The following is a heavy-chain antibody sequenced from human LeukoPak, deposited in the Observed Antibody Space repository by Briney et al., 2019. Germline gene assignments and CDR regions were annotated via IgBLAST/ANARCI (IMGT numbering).Heavy chain of an antibody. CDR1: GFTFSSYA. CDR3: ARVEDDSGGDYLTPFDY. J-gene: IGHJ4*02. CDR2: ISGSGGST. Sequence: GGSLRLSCAASGFTFSSYAMSWVRQAPGKGLEWVSAISGSGGSTCYADSVKGRFTISRENAKNTLYLQMNSLRAEDTAVYYCARVEDDSGGDYLTPFDYWGQGTLVTVSS. D-gene: IGHD3-22*01. V-gene: IGHV3-23*01.